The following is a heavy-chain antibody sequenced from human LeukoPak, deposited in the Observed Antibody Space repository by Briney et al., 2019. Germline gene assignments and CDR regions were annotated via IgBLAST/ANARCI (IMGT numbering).Heavy chain of an antibody. V-gene: IGHV3-23*01. CDR1: GFTFSSYA. Sequence: PGGSLRLSCAASGFTFSSYAMSWVRQAPGKGLEWVSGISGSGGSTYYADSVKGRFTISRDNSKNTLYLQMNSLRAEDTAVYHCAKAPSSSWNYYYYGMDVWGQGTTVTVSS. CDR3: AKAPSSSWNYYYYGMDV. CDR2: ISGSGGST. J-gene: IGHJ6*02. D-gene: IGHD6-13*01.